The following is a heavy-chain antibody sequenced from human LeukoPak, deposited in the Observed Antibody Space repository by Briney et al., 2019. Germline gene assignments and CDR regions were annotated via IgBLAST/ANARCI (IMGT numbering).Heavy chain of an antibody. J-gene: IGHJ4*02. CDR1: GFTFSSYA. CDR2: ISGSGGST. CDR3: AKDTRFGYSYGPFDY. Sequence: GGSLRLSCAASGFTFSSYAMSWVRQAPGKGLEWVSAISGSGGSTYYADSVKGRFTISRDNSKNTLYLQMNSLRAEDTAVYYCAKDTRFGYSYGPFDYWGQGTLVTVSS. V-gene: IGHV3-23*01. D-gene: IGHD5-18*01.